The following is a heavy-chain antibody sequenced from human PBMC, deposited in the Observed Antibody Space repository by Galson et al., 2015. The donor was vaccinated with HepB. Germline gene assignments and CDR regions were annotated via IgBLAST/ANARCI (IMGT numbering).Heavy chain of an antibody. Sequence: PALVKPTQTLTLTCTFSGFSLSTCGVGVGWIRQPPGKALEWLALIYWDDDKRYSPFMKGRFTITKDTSKNQVVLRMTNMDPVDTANYFCAHTVPGGFYFDYWGQGTLVTVSS. J-gene: IGHJ4*02. CDR3: AHTVPGGFYFDY. CDR1: GFSLSTCGVG. D-gene: IGHD4-23*01. CDR2: IYWDDDK. V-gene: IGHV2-5*02.